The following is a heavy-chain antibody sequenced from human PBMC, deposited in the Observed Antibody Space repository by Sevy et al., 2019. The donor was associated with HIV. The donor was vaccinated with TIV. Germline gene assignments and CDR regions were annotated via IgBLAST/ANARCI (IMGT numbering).Heavy chain of an antibody. D-gene: IGHD5-18*01. CDR2: ISYDGSNK. J-gene: IGHJ4*02. V-gene: IGHV3-30-3*01. CDR3: ARNREGRRWLQFDY. CDR1: GFTFSSYA. Sequence: GSLRLSCAASGFTFSSYAMHWVRQAPGKGLEWVAVISYDGSNKYYADSVKGRFTISRDNSKNTLYLQMNSLRAEDTAVYYCARNREGRRWLQFDYWGQGTLVTVSS.